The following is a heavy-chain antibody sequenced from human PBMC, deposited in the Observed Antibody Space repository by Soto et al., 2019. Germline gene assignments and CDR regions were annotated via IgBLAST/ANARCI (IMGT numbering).Heavy chain of an antibody. CDR3: ARDLGGWPDY. V-gene: IGHV1-58*01. CDR2: IVVGSGNT. D-gene: IGHD2-15*01. CDR1: GLTFTKSA. J-gene: IGHJ4*02. Sequence: ASVKVSCKASGLTFTKSAVQWVRQARGQRLEWIGWIVVGSGNTKYSQKFQDRVTITRDTSASTAYMELSSLRSEDTAVYYCARDLGGWPDYWGQGTLVTVSS.